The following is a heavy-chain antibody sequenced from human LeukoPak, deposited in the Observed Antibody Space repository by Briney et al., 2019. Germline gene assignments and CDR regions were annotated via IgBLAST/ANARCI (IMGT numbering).Heavy chain of an antibody. D-gene: IGHD3-9*01. V-gene: IGHV3-30-3*01. J-gene: IGHJ4*02. CDR3: ARDRERGLRYFDWLFDH. CDR2: ISYDGSNK. Sequence: GGSLRLSWAASGXTFSSYAVHWVRQAPGKGLEWVAVISYDGSNKYYADSVKGRFTISRDNSKNTLYLQMNSLRAEDTAVYYCARDRERGLRYFDWLFDHWGQGTLVTVSS. CDR1: GXTFSSYA.